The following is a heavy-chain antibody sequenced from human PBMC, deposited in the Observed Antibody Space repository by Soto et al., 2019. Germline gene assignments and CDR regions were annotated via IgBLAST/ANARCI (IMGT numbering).Heavy chain of an antibody. V-gene: IGHV3-23*01. J-gene: IGHJ6*02. CDR2: VTGGGHTT. Sequence: GGSLRLSCAASRFTFSRYAMSWVRQAPGKGLEWVSTVTGGGHTTYNADSVNGRFTISRDNSKNTLYLQMNNLRAEDTAIYYCASSSGDLDVYGMDIWGPGTTVTVSS. CDR3: ASSSGDLDVYGMDI. CDR1: RFTFSRYA. D-gene: IGHD3-10*01.